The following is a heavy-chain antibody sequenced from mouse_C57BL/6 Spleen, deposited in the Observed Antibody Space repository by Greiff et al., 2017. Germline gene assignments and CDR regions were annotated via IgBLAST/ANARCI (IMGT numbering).Heavy chain of an antibody. CDR3: ASLLYYGSSGAY. CDR2: INPNNGGT. V-gene: IGHV1-26*01. J-gene: IGHJ4*01. D-gene: IGHD1-1*01. Sequence: EVQLQQSGPELVKPGASVKISCKASGYTFTDYYMNWVKQSHGKSLEWIGEINPNNGGTSYNQKFKGKATLTVDKSYSKAYMELRSLTSEASSVYYCASLLYYGSSGAYWGPGTSVTVSS. CDR1: GYTFTDYY.